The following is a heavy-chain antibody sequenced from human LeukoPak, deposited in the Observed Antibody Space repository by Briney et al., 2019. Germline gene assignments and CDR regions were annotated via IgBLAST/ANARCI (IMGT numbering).Heavy chain of an antibody. CDR3: ARYCRSTSCYSDY. D-gene: IGHD2-2*01. Sequence: AAVKVSCKASGYTFTGYYMQWVRQAPVQGLEYMGRINLISVGSVYAQDFQGRVTMTRATSSAAAYMELTRLTPDDTAVYYCARYCRSTSCYSDYWGQGTLVTVPS. J-gene: IGHJ4*02. CDR1: GYTFTGYY. V-gene: IGHV1-2*06. CDR2: INLISVGS.